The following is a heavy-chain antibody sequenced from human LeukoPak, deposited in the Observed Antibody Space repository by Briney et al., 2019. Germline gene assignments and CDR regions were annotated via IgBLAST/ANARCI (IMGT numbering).Heavy chain of an antibody. CDR1: GFTVSSNY. D-gene: IGHD1-26*01. CDR2: IYSGGST. J-gene: IGHJ4*02. Sequence: PGGSLRLSCAASGFTVSSNYMSWVRQAPGKGLEWVSVIYSGGSTYYADSVKGRFTISRDNSKNTLYLQLTSLRADDTAVYYCAKDGLVGATDWFDCWGQGTLVTVSS. CDR3: AKDGLVGATDWFDC. V-gene: IGHV3-66*01.